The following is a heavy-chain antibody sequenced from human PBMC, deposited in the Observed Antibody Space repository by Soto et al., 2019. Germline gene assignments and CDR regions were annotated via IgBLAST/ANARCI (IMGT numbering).Heavy chain of an antibody. Sequence: VQLVESGGDLVQPGGSLRLSCAASGLIFSNYKMHWVRQAPGKGLVWVERISTDGSITDYADSVKGRFTVSRDNAKNTLYLQMNSLRAEDTAVYYCARDTDGLHYWGQGTLVTVSS. CDR1: GLIFSNYK. CDR3: ARDTDGLHY. CDR2: ISTDGSIT. J-gene: IGHJ4*02. V-gene: IGHV3-74*01.